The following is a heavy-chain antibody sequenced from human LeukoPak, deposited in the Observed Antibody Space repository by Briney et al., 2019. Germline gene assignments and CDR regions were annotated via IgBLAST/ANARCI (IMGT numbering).Heavy chain of an antibody. Sequence: PSESLSLTCAVYGGSFSGYYWSWIRQPPGKGLEWIGEINHSGSTNYNPSLKSRVTISVDTSKNQFSLKLSSVTAAETAVYYCAIRRGYSYGYGPWGQGTLVTVSS. CDR2: INHSGST. V-gene: IGHV4-34*01. J-gene: IGHJ4*02. CDR3: AIRRGYSYGYGP. D-gene: IGHD5-18*01. CDR1: GGSFSGYY.